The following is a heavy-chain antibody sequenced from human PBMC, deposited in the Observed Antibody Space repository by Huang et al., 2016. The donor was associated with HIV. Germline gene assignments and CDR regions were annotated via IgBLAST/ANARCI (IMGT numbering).Heavy chain of an antibody. V-gene: IGHV3-23*01. J-gene: IGHJ6*02. CDR1: GFAFSSYA. CDR3: AKDQSLDV. CDR2: ISGSGGST. Sequence: EVQLLESGGGLTQPGGSLGLSCAASGFAFSSYAMGWVRQAPGKGLKWVSVISGSGGSTNYADSVKGRFTISRDNSKNTLHLQMNSLRAEDTAIYYCAKDQSLDVWGQGTTVTVSS.